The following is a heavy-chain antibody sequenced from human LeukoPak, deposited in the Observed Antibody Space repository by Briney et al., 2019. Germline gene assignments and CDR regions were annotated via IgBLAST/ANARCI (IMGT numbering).Heavy chain of an antibody. CDR2: ISGSSSSI. V-gene: IGHV3-48*01. CDR3: ARDLGLDY. D-gene: IGHD1-26*01. Sequence: GGSLRLSCAASGFIFSTYSMNWVRQAPGKGLEWVSYISGSSSSIYYADSVKGRFTISGDNAKNSLYLQMNSLRAEDTAVYYCARDLGLDYWGQGTLVTVSS. J-gene: IGHJ4*02. CDR1: GFIFSTYS.